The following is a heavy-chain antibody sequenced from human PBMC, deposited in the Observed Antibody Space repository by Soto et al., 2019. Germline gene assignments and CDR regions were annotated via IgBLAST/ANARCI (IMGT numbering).Heavy chain of an antibody. D-gene: IGHD3-10*01. CDR2: IYPGDSDA. V-gene: IGHV5-51*01. CDR1: GYTFSKYW. CDR3: ARQGGEYNTMSDY. Sequence: GESLKISCKGSGYTFSKYWISWVRQTPGKGLERMGMIYPGDSDARYSPSFEGQVTFSVDKSINTAYLQWNSLKASDTAMYYCARQGGEYNTMSDYWGQGTLVTVSS. J-gene: IGHJ4*02.